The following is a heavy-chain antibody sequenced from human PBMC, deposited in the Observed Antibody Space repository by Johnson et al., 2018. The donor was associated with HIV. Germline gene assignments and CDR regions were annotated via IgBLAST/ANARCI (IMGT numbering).Heavy chain of an antibody. Sequence: EQLVESGGGLVQPGGSLRLSCAASGFTFSSYAMSWVRQSPGKGLEWVSAISGSGGSTYYADSVKGRFTISRDNSKNTLYRQMNSLRAEDTAIYYCAKDDDNVWGSYGGAFDIWGQGTMVTVSS. J-gene: IGHJ3*02. CDR2: ISGSGGST. CDR3: AKDDDNVWGSYGGAFDI. V-gene: IGHV3-23*04. D-gene: IGHD3-16*01. CDR1: GFTFSSYA.